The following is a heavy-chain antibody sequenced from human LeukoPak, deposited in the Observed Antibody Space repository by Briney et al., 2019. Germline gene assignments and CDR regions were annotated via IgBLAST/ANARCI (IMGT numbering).Heavy chain of an antibody. V-gene: IGHV1-18*01. J-gene: IGHJ4*02. CDR1: GGTSSSYA. CDR3: ARGSYSGYEYYFDY. D-gene: IGHD5-12*01. CDR2: LSAYNGNT. Sequence: ASVKVSCKASGGTSSSYASSWVRQAPGQGLEWMGWLSAYNGNTNYAQELQGRVTMTTDTSTSTAYMELRSLRSDDTAVYYCARGSYSGYEYYFDYWGQGTLVTVSS.